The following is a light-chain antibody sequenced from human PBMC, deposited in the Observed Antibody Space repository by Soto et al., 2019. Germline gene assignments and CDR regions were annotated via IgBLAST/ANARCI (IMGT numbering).Light chain of an antibody. J-gene: IGKJ1*01. CDR2: AAS. CDR1: QGIRDD. Sequence: AIPMTQSPSSLSASVGDRVTITCRASQGIRDDLGWYQQKPGKPPKLLIYAASSLQSGVPSRFSGSGSGTDFTLTISSLQPEDFATYYCLQDYNYPLTFGHGTKVEI. V-gene: IGKV1-6*01. CDR3: LQDYNYPLT.